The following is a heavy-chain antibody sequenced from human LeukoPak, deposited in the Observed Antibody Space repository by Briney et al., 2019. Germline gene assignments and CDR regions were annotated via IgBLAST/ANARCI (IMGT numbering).Heavy chain of an antibody. CDR1: GGSINNGDYY. CDR2: IYYTGST. V-gene: IGHV4-61*08. CDR3: ARERENYYDSSGFDY. Sequence: SETLSLTCTVSGGSINNGDYYWGWIRQPPGKGLEWIGYIYYTGSTNYNPSLKSRVTISVDTSKNQFSLKLRSVTDADTAVYYCARERENYYDSSGFDYWGQGTLVTVSS. J-gene: IGHJ4*02. D-gene: IGHD3-22*01.